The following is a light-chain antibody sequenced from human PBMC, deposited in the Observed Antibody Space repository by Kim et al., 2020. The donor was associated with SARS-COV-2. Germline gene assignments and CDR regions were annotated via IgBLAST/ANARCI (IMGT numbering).Light chain of an antibody. CDR2: DAS. J-gene: IGKJ1*01. V-gene: IGKV1-5*01. Sequence: GSVGDRVTITCRASQSSSSRLAWYQQKPGKAPKLLIYDASSLQSGVPSRFAGSGSGTEFTLTISSLQPDDFATYYCQQYKSYRTFGQGTKVDIK. CDR1: QSSSSR. CDR3: QQYKSYRT.